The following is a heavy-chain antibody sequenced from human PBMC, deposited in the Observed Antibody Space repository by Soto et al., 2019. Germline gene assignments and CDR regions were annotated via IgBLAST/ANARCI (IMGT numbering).Heavy chain of an antibody. J-gene: IGHJ6*02. CDR3: AKGSIAVAAPSDGDYYYGMDV. CDR1: GFTFSSYA. Sequence: GGSLRLSCAASGFTFSSYAMSWVRQAPGKGLEWVSAISGSGGSTYYADSVKGRFTISRDNSKNTLYLQMNSLRAEDTAVYYCAKGSIAVAAPSDGDYYYGMDVWGQGTTVTVSS. V-gene: IGHV3-23*01. CDR2: ISGSGGST. D-gene: IGHD6-19*01.